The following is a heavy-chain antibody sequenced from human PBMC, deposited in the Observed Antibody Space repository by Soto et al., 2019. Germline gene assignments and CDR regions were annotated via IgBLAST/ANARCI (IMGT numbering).Heavy chain of an antibody. V-gene: IGHV3-30*03. CDR3: ATNSGSYYGVDY. Sequence: GGSLRLSCAASGFTFSSYGMHWVRQAPGKGLEWVAVISYDGSNKYYADSVKGRFTISRDNSKNTLYLQMNSLRAEDTAVYYCATNSGSYYGVDYWGQGTLVTVSS. J-gene: IGHJ4*02. CDR1: GFTFSSYG. D-gene: IGHD1-26*01. CDR2: ISYDGSNK.